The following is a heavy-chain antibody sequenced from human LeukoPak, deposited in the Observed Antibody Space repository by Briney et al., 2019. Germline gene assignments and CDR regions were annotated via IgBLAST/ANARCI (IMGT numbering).Heavy chain of an antibody. CDR2: INPNSGGT. CDR3: ARQPPVSGFGVLYGMDV. V-gene: IGHV1-2*04. Sequence: GASVKVSCKASGYTFTSYDINWVRQATGQGLEWMGWINPNSGGTNYAQKFQGWVTMTRDTSISTAYMELSRLRSDDTAVYYCARQPPVSGFGVLYGMDVWGQGTTVTVSS. CDR1: GYTFTSYD. J-gene: IGHJ6*02. D-gene: IGHD3-10*01.